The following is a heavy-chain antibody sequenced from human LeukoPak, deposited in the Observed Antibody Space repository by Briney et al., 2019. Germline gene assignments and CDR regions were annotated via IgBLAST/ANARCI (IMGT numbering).Heavy chain of an antibody. Sequence: GGSPRLSCAASGFTFSSYAMSWVRQAPGKGLEWVSAISGSGGSTYYADSVKGRFTISRDNSKNTLYLQMNSLRAEDTAVYYCAKDRYYYGSGSYHWGQGTLVTVSS. V-gene: IGHV3-23*01. CDR2: ISGSGGST. CDR3: AKDRYYYGSGSYH. J-gene: IGHJ4*02. D-gene: IGHD3-10*01. CDR1: GFTFSSYA.